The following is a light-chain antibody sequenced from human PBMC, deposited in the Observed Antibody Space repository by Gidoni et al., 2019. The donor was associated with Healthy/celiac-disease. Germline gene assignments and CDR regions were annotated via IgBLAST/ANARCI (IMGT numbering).Light chain of an antibody. Sequence: IQITQSPSSLSASVGDRVTITCRASQSVTISLNWYQQKPGKAPQLMIYAASRLQSGVPARFSGSGSGTDFTLTISSLPPADFATYYFQQSYSTPMTVGGGTKVEIK. CDR1: QSVTIS. CDR3: QQSYSTPMT. J-gene: IGKJ4*01. CDR2: AAS. V-gene: IGKV1-39*01.